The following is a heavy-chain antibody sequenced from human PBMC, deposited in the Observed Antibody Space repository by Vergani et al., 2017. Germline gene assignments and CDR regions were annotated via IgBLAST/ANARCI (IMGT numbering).Heavy chain of an antibody. CDR2: VIYSGNT. J-gene: IGHJ5*01. V-gene: IGHV4-39*01. Sequence: QLQLQESGPGLVKPSETLSLTCSVSGASIDRSKNYWGWIRQPPGKGLEWIGSVIYSGNTNYDPSLKSRVTISIDTSKNQFSLKLNSVTAADTAVYYCARRTYYDFRFDFWGQGTLVNVSS. CDR3: ARRTYYDFRFDF. D-gene: IGHD3-3*01. CDR1: GASIDRSKNY.